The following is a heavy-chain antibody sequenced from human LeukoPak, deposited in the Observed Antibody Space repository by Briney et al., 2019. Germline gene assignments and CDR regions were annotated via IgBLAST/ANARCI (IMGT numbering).Heavy chain of an antibody. V-gene: IGHV3-7*01. CDR2: IKQDGSEK. D-gene: IGHD2-2*01. CDR1: GFTFSSYC. J-gene: IGHJ5*02. CDR3: ARDVYQLLGYNWFDP. Sequence: GGSLRPSWAASGFTFSSYCMSWVRQAPRKWLEWVANIKQDGSEKYYVDSVKGRFTISRDNAKNSLYLQMNSLRAEDTAVYYCARDVYQLLGYNWFDPWGQGTLVTVSS.